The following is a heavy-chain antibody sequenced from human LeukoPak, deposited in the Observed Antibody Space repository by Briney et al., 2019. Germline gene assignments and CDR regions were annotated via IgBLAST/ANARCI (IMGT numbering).Heavy chain of an antibody. D-gene: IGHD3-3*02. CDR1: GGSISSYY. Sequence: SETLSLTCTVSGGSISSYYWSWIRQPPGKGLEWIGYIYYSGSTNYNPSLKSRVTISVGTSKNQFSLKLSSVTAADTAMYYCARAHFNWFDPWGQGSLVTVSS. CDR3: ARAHFNWFDP. V-gene: IGHV4-59*01. CDR2: IYYSGST. J-gene: IGHJ5*02.